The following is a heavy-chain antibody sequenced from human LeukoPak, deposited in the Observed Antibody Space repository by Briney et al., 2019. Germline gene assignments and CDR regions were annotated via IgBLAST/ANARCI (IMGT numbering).Heavy chain of an antibody. CDR1: GFTFSDSA. CDR2: IRSKANSYAT. J-gene: IGHJ5*02. CDR3: VGVPAAMVGDDWFDP. D-gene: IGHD2-2*01. V-gene: IGHV3-73*01. Sequence: PGGSLRLSCAASGFTFSDSAMHWVRQASGKGLEWVGRIRSKANSYATAYAASVKGRFTISRDDSKNTAYLQMNSLKTEDTAVYYCVGVPAAMVGDDWFDPWGQGTLVTVSS.